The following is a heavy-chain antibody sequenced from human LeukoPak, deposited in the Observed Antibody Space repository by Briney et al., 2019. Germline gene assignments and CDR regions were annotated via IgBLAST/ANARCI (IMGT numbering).Heavy chain of an antibody. J-gene: IGHJ4*02. V-gene: IGHV3-30*02. Sequence: PGGSLRLSCAASGFTFSSYGMHWVRQAPGKGLEWVAFIRYDGSNKYYADSVKGRFTISRDNSKNTLYLQMNSLRAEDTAVYYCAEDSFSGIVVVPAGFDYWGQGTLVTVSS. CDR1: GFTFSSYG. D-gene: IGHD2-2*01. CDR3: AEDSFSGIVVVPAGFDY. CDR2: IRYDGSNK.